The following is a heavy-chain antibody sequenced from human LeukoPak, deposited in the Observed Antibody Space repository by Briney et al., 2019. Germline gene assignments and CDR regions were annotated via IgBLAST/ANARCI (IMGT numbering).Heavy chain of an antibody. CDR3: ARVDCSSTSCRPLGPNWFDP. V-gene: IGHV1-18*01. Sequence: EASVKVSCKASGYTFTSYGISWVRQAPGQGLEWMGWISAYNGNTNYAQKLQGRVTMTTDTSTSTAYMELRSLRSDDTAVYYCARVDCSSTSCRPLGPNWFDPWGQGTLVTVSS. J-gene: IGHJ5*02. CDR1: GYTFTSYG. D-gene: IGHD2-2*01. CDR2: ISAYNGNT.